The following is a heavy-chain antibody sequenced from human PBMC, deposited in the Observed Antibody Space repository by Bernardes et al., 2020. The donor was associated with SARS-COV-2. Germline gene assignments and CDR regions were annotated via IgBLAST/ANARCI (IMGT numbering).Heavy chain of an antibody. CDR1: W. Sequence: WTSHVQKTSGKGLEWVANVKEDGSETYYVDPVKGRFTIPRDNVKNSLYLQMNSMRVEDTAVYSCARGFDAYNAFDIWGQGTMVTVSS. D-gene: IGHD2-2*01. V-gene: IGHV3-7*01. CDR3: ARGFDAYNAFDI. CDR2: VKEDGSET. J-gene: IGHJ3*02.